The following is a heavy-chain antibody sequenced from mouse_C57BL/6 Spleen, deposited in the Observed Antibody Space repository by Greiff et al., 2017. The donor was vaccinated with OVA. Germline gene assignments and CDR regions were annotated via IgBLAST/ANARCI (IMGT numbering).Heavy chain of an antibody. CDR2: IYPSDSET. CDR1: GYTFTSYW. D-gene: IGHD2-2*01. Sequence: QVQLKQPGAELVRPGSSVKLSCKASGYTFTSYWMDWVKQRPGQGLEWIGNIYPSDSETHYNQKFKDKATLTVDKSSSTAYMQLSSLTSEDSAVYYCARGRVWLRRDWYFDVWGTGTTVTVSS. CDR3: ARGRVWLRRDWYFDV. J-gene: IGHJ1*03. V-gene: IGHV1-61*01.